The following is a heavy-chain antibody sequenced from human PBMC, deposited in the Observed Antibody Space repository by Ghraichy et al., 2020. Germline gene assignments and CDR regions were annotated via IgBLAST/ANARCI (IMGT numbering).Heavy chain of an antibody. D-gene: IGHD2-21*02. V-gene: IGHV4-39*01. Sequence: SETLSLTCTVSGGSISSSSYYWGWIRQPPGKGLEWIGSIYYSGSTYYNPSLKSRVTISVDTSKNQFSLKLSSVTAADTAVYYCARFRLSGGDIVYWGQGTLVTVSS. CDR1: GGSISSSSYY. J-gene: IGHJ4*02. CDR2: IYYSGST. CDR3: ARFRLSGGDIVY.